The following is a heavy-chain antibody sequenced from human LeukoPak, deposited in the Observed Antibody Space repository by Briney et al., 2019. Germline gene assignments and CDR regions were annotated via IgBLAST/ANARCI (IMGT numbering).Heavy chain of an antibody. J-gene: IGHJ4*02. CDR3: ARDGYNENEYYLDY. Sequence: PSQTLSLTCIVSGRSITSGSYYWSWIRQPAGKGLEWIGRIYTSGSTNYNPSLKSRVTISVDTSKNQVSLKLSSVTAADTAVYYCARDGYNENEYYLDYWGQGTLVTVSS. CDR2: IYTSGST. CDR1: GRSITSGSYY. D-gene: IGHD5-24*01. V-gene: IGHV4-61*02.